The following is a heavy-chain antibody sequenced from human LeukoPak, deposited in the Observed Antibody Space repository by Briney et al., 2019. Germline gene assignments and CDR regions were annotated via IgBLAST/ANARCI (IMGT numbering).Heavy chain of an antibody. CDR2: ISHDGSES. V-gene: IGHV3-30-3*01. Sequence: GGSLRLSCAASGFTFSSHAMVWVRQAPGKGLEWVSFISHDGSESFHTESVKGRFTISRDNFKNTVDLQVSGLKEEDTAVYYCARDWGQRGVGATLANWGQGTLVIVSS. CDR1: GFTFSSHA. J-gene: IGHJ4*02. D-gene: IGHD1-26*01. CDR3: ARDWGQRGVGATLAN.